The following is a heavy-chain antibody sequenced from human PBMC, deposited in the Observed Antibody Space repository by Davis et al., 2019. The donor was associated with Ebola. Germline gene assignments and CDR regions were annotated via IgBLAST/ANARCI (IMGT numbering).Heavy chain of an antibody. CDR2: IYPGDSDT. CDR3: ARQPIYSSTWMFDY. D-gene: IGHD6-13*01. J-gene: IGHJ4*02. Sequence: KVSCKASGYTFTSYWIGWVRQMPGKGLEWMGIIYPGDSDTRYSPSFQGQVTISADKSISTAYLQWSSLKASDTAMYYCARQPIYSSTWMFDYWGQGTLVTVSS. V-gene: IGHV5-51*01. CDR1: GYTFTSYW.